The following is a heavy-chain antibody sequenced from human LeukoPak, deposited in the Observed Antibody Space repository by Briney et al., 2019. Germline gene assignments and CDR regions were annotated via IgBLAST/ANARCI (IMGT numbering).Heavy chain of an antibody. V-gene: IGHV3-11*01. CDR1: GFTFSDYY. CDR3: AKDLAYDSTDYHVVFDC. Sequence: GGSLRLSCAASGFTFSDYYMSWIRQAPGKGLEWVSYISSSGSTIYYADSVKGRFTISRDNAKNSLYLQMNSLRAEDTAVYYCAKDLAYDSTDYHVVFDCWGQGTLVTVSS. D-gene: IGHD3-22*01. CDR2: ISSSGSTI. J-gene: IGHJ4*02.